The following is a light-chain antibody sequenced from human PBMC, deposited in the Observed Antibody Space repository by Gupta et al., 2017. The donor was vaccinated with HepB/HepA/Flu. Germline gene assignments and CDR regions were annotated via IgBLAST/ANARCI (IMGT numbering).Light chain of an antibody. CDR2: ETS. Sequence: IVMTQSPATLSMSPGERVTLSCRASQSVDSMLAWYQQKPGQAPRLLIHETSTRGAGIPARFSGSGSETEFTLTISSLQSEDFAIYYCQQDNNLPRTFGQGTKMEIK. V-gene: IGKV3-15*01. CDR1: QSVDSM. J-gene: IGKJ2*02. CDR3: QQDNNLPRT.